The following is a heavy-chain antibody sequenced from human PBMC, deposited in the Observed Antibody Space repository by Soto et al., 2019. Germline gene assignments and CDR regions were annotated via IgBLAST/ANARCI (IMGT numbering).Heavy chain of an antibody. D-gene: IGHD3-3*01. CDR3: STGLLGVVIQY. V-gene: IGHV1-46*01. CDR2: INPSVGST. J-gene: IGHJ4*02. Sequence: ASVKVSCKASGYTFTSSYIHWVRQAHGQGLEWMGIINPSVGSTSYAQKFQSRVTMTRDTSTSTVYMELSSLRSEDTAAYYCSTGLLGVVIQYWGQGTLVTVSS. CDR1: GYTFTSSY.